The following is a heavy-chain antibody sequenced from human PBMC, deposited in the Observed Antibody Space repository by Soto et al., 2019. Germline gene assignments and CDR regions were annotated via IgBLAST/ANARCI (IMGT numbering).Heavy chain of an antibody. D-gene: IGHD3-10*01. CDR3: ARYGLLNYYGSGSYYLRGEYYFDY. Sequence: PGGSRSLSCAASGFTFSSYGMHWVRQAPGKGMKGGEVIWYDGSNKYYADSVKGRFTISRDNSKNTLYLQMNSLRAEDTAVYYCARYGLLNYYGSGSYYLRGEYYFDYWGQGTLVTVSS. CDR2: IWYDGSNK. J-gene: IGHJ4*02. CDR1: GFTFSSYG. V-gene: IGHV3-33*01.